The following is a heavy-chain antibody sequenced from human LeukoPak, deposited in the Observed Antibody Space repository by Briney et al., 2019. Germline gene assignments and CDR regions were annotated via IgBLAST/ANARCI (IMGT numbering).Heavy chain of an antibody. V-gene: IGHV1-69*06. CDR3: AREYSNGWSTFDY. Sequence: GASVKVSCKASGGTFSSYTINWVRQAPGQGLEWMGGIIPIFGTANYAQKFQGRVTITADKSTSTAYMELSSLTSEDTAVYYCAREYSNGWSTFDYWGQGTLVTVSS. CDR1: GGTFSSYT. CDR2: IIPIFGTA. D-gene: IGHD6-19*01. J-gene: IGHJ4*02.